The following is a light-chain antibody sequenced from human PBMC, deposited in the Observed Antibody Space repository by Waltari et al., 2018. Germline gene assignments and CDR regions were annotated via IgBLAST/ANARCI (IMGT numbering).Light chain of an antibody. Sequence: DFQLTQSPHSLSASVGDRVTITCRTSQSVRIYLNWYQQRPGKAPNLLIYAASNLQSGVPSRFSGSGSGTDFTLTISSVQPEDCATYYCQQSYSGPPITFGQGTRLDIK. J-gene: IGKJ5*01. CDR1: QSVRIY. CDR3: QQSYSGPPIT. CDR2: AAS. V-gene: IGKV1-39*01.